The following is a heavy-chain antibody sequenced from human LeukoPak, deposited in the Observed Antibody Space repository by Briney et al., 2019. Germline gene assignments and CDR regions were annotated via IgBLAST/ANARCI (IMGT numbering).Heavy chain of an antibody. V-gene: IGHV3-21*04. CDR2: ISSSSSYI. CDR1: GFTFSSYS. J-gene: IGHJ4*02. D-gene: IGHD6-19*01. CDR3: ARATPVAGLDY. Sequence: GGSLRLSCAASGFTFSSYSMNWVRQAPGKGLEWVSSISSSSSYIYYADSVKGRFTISRDNAKNSLYLQMNSLRSEDTAVYYCARATPVAGLDYWGQGTLVTVSS.